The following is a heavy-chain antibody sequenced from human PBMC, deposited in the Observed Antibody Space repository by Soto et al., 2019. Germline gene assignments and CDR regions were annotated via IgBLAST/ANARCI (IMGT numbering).Heavy chain of an antibody. CDR2: IWHGGSNK. Sequence: QVQLVESGGGVVQPGRSLRVSCAASGFTFSNYGMHWVRQAPGKGLEWVAVIWHGGSNKNYADSVKGRFTISRDNSKNMLYLQMNSLSPEDTAVYYCARKEGALLKGYLYYGMDVWGQGTTVIVSS. D-gene: IGHD1-1*01. V-gene: IGHV3-33*01. CDR3: ARKEGALLKGYLYYGMDV. CDR1: GFTFSNYG. J-gene: IGHJ6*02.